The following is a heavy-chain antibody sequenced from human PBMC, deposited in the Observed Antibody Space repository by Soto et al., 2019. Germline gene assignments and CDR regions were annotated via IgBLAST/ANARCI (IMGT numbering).Heavy chain of an antibody. CDR1: GSPITINY. Sequence: SATLSLTCPFAGSPITINYWSWIRQAPGQGLEWIGYIYYSGSTTYNPSLKSRVTMSADTSKDQFSLKLNSVTAADTAVYYGARDAGRLYYHWGHVILVTV. D-gene: IGHD3-10*01. V-gene: IGHV4-59*01. CDR2: IYYSGST. CDR3: ARDAGRLYYH. J-gene: IGHJ5*02.